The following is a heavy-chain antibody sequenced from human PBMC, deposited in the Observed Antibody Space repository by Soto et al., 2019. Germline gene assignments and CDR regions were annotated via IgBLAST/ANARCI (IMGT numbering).Heavy chain of an antibody. J-gene: IGHJ6*03. CDR3: AKEGVCSSRRYYYYYMDV. Sequence: ASVKVSCKASGYTFTSYYMHWVRQAPGQGLEWMGIINPSGGSTSYAQKFQGRVTMTRDTSTSTVYMELSSLRSEDTAVYYCAKEGVCSSRRYYYYYMDVWGKGTTVTVSS. V-gene: IGHV1-46*03. CDR1: GYTFTSYY. D-gene: IGHD2-2*01. CDR2: INPSGGST.